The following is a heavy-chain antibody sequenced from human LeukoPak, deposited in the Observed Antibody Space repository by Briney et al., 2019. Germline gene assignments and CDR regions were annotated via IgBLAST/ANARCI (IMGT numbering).Heavy chain of an antibody. J-gene: IGHJ4*02. Sequence: GGSLRLSCAASGFTFRSYAMSWVRQAPGKGLEWVSYISSSGSTIYYADSVTGRFTVFRDYAKNSLYLQMNSLRADDTGVYYCARDKSNKGHDCWGQGTLVTVSS. CDR3: ARDKSNKGHDC. CDR1: GFTFRSYA. V-gene: IGHV3-48*04. CDR2: ISSSGSTI.